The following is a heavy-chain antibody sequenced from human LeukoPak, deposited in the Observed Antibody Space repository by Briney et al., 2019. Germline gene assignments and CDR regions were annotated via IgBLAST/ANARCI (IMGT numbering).Heavy chain of an antibody. CDR2: INSDGSST. Sequence: GGSLRLSCAASGFTFSSYWMHWVRQVPGKGLVWVSQINSDGSSTSYADSVKGRFTISRDNAKSTLYLQMNSLRAEDTAVYYCARIRVDAAGSNYWGQGTLVTVSS. J-gene: IGHJ4*02. CDR3: ARIRVDAAGSNY. CDR1: GFTFSSYW. V-gene: IGHV3-74*01. D-gene: IGHD6-13*01.